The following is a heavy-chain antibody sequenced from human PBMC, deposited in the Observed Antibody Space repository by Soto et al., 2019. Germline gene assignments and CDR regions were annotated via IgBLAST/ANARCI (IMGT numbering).Heavy chain of an antibody. CDR2: ISWNSGSI. Sequence: EVQLVESGGGLVQPGRSLRLSCAASGFTFDDYAMHWVRQAPGKGLEWVSGISWNSGSIGYADSVKGRFTISRDNAKNYLYLQMNSLRAEDTALYYCAKDIAPYYDFWSGYQNWFDPWGQGTLVTVSS. D-gene: IGHD3-3*01. CDR3: AKDIAPYYDFWSGYQNWFDP. CDR1: GFTFDDYA. J-gene: IGHJ5*02. V-gene: IGHV3-9*01.